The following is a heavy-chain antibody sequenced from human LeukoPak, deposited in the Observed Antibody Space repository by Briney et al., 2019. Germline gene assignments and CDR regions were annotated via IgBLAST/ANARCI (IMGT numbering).Heavy chain of an antibody. V-gene: IGHV3-48*02. CDR2: ISTSSGTT. J-gene: IGHJ5*02. CDR1: GFTFSSYG. CDR3: AVEGYCSGGSCYTNWFDP. Sequence: GGSLRLSCVASGFTFSSYGMNWVRQAPGKGLEWVSFISTSSGTTYYADSVKGRFTISRDNAKNSLYLQMNSLRDEDTAVYYCAVEGYCSGGSCYTNWFDPWGQGTLITVSS. D-gene: IGHD2-15*01.